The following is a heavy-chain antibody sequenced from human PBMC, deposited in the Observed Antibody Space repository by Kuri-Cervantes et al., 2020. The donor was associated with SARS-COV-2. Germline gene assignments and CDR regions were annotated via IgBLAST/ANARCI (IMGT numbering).Heavy chain of an antibody. V-gene: IGHV5-51*01. CDR3: ARRVRWSLYYYYLDV. CDR1: GYSFTSYW. CDR2: IYPGDSDT. Sequence: GGSLRLSCKGSGYSFTSYWIGWVRQVPGKGLEWVGIIYPGDSDTRYSPSFQRQVTISADNSIRSAYMQWSSLKASDTVMYYAARRVRWSLYYYYLDVWGQGTLVTVSS. D-gene: IGHD3-16*01. J-gene: IGHJ6*03.